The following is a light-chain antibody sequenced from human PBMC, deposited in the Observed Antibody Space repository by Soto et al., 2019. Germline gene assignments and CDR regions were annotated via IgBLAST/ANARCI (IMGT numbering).Light chain of an antibody. J-gene: IGKJ1*01. CDR2: GAS. CDR1: QSVSRSY. CDR3: QQYGSSPWT. V-gene: IGKV3-20*01. Sequence: EIVLTQSPGTLSLSPGERATLSCRASQSVSRSYLAWYQQKPGQAPRLLIYGASSRATGIPDRFSGSGSGTDFTLTISRLEPEDFAVYVCQQYGSSPWTFGQGTKVDIK.